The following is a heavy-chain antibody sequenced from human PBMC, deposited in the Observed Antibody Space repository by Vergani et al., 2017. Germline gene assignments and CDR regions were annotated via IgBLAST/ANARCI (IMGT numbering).Heavy chain of an antibody. CDR2: IYTSGST. CDR1: GGSISSYY. CDR3: ARGPGIAAAGTLDY. V-gene: IGHV4-4*07. D-gene: IGHD6-13*01. Sequence: QVQLQESGPGLVKPSETLSLTCTVSGGSISSYYWSWIRQPAGKGLEWIGRIYTSGSTNSNPSLKSRVTMSVDTSKNQFSLKLSSVTAADTAVYYCARGPGIAAAGTLDYWGQGTLVTVSS. J-gene: IGHJ4*02.